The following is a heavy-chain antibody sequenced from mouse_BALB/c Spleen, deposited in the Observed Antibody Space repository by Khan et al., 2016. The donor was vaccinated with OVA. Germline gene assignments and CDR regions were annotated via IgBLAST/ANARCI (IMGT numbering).Heavy chain of an antibody. CDR2: ITYSGST. J-gene: IGHJ2*01. CDR3: ARTARIKY. Sequence: EVQLVESGPGLVKPSHSVSLTCTVTGYSITSGYSWRLMRQFPGSKLGCRGYITYSGSTNYNPTLKGRATLTRDKSTNQFYLQLNSVTTEDTATYYCARTARIKYWGQGTTLTVSS. V-gene: IGHV3-1*02. CDR1: GYSITSGYS. D-gene: IGHD1-2*01.